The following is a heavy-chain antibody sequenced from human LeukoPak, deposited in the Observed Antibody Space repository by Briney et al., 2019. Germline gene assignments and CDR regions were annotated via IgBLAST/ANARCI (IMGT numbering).Heavy chain of an antibody. CDR1: GGSISSGSYY. CDR2: IYTSGST. Sequence: SETLSLTCTVSGGSISSGSYYWSWIRQPAGKGLEWIGRIYTSGSTNYNPSLKSRVTISVDTSKNQFSLKLSSVTAADTAVYYCAREGWGNSGGDFDYWGQGTLVTVSS. J-gene: IGHJ4*02. D-gene: IGHD4-23*01. V-gene: IGHV4-61*02. CDR3: AREGWGNSGGDFDY.